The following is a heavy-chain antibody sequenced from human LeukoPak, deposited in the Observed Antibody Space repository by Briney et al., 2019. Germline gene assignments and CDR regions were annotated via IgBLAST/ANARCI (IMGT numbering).Heavy chain of an antibody. CDR3: AREKKWGLLRAFDI. V-gene: IGHV4-34*01. CDR1: GGSFSGYY. Sequence: SETLSLTCAVYGGSFSGYYWSWIRRPPGKGPEWIGEINHSGSTNYNPSLKSRVTISVDTSKNQFSLKLSSVTAADTAVYYCAREKKWGLLRAFDIWGQGTMVTVSS. J-gene: IGHJ3*02. CDR2: INHSGST. D-gene: IGHD1-26*01.